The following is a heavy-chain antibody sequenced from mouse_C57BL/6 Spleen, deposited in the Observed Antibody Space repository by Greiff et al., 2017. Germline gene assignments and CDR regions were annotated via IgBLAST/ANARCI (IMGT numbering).Heavy chain of an antibody. J-gene: IGHJ3*01. D-gene: IGHD3-2*01. Sequence: QVHVKQSGAELVRPGASVKLSCKASGYTFTSYGISWVKQRTGQGLEWIGEIYPRSGNTYYNEKFKGKATLTADKSSSTAYMELRSLTSEDSAVYFCASRGRDSSAYWGQGTLVTVSA. CDR1: GYTFTSYG. CDR2: IYPRSGNT. CDR3: ASRGRDSSAY. V-gene: IGHV1-81*01.